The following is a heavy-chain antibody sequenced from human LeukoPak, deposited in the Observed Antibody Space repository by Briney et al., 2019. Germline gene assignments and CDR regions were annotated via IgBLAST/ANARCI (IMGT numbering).Heavy chain of an antibody. V-gene: IGHV4-39*01. J-gene: IGHJ4*02. CDR2: IYYSGST. CDR1: GGSISSSSYY. D-gene: IGHD3-3*01. CDR3: ARHGYDFWSGYPPYFDY. Sequence: SETLSLTCTVSGGSISSSSYYWGWIRQPPGKGLEWIGSIYYSGSTYYNPSLKSRVTISVDTSKNQFSLKLSSVTAADTAVYYCARHGYDFWSGYPPYFDYCGQGTLVTVSS.